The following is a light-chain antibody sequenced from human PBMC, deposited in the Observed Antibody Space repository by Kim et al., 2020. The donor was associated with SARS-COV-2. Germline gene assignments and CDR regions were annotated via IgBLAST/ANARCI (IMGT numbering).Light chain of an antibody. CDR1: QSVINNY. V-gene: IGKV3-20*01. CDR3: QQYAESPT. Sequence: EIVLTQSPGTLSSSPGERAIFSCRASQSVINNYIAWYQHKRGQGPILLIHGASSRAVGIPDRFSGSGSGTDFTLTISRLEPEDFAVYYCQQYAESPTVGQGTRLEIK. CDR2: GAS. J-gene: IGKJ5*01.